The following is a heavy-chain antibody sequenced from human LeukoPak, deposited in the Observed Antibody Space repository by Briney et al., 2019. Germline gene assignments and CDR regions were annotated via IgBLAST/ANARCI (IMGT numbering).Heavy chain of an antibody. Sequence: PGGSLRLSCAASGFTISRYDIHWVRQATGKGLEWVSFISTTGDTYYQDSMKGRFTIPRDSVKNSVYLQMNSLRADDTAVYYCTRGGCGRTSCYGDSGLDPWGQGTLVTVSS. CDR3: TRGGCGRTSCYGDSGLDP. CDR1: GFTISRYD. CDR2: ISTTGDT. D-gene: IGHD2-2*01. V-gene: IGHV3-13*01. J-gene: IGHJ5*02.